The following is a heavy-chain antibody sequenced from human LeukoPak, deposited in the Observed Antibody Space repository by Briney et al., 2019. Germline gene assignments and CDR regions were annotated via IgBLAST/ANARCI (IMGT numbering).Heavy chain of an antibody. D-gene: IGHD6-6*01. CDR2: IYPGDSDT. Sequence: GESLKISCKGSGYSFTSNWIGWVRQMPGKGLEWVGIIYPGDSDTRYSPSFQGQVTISADKSISTAYPQWRSLKASDTAMYYCATLGYSSSFIGRFDPWGQGTLVTVFS. CDR1: GYSFTSNW. V-gene: IGHV5-51*01. CDR3: ATLGYSSSFIGRFDP. J-gene: IGHJ5*02.